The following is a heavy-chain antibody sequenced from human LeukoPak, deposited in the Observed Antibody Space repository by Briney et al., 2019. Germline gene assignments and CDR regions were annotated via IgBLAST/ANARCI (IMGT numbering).Heavy chain of an antibody. V-gene: IGHV3-66*01. D-gene: IGHD1-7*01. CDR2: IYSGGST. Sequence: GGSLRLSCAASGFTVSSNYMSWVRQAPGKGLEWVSVIYSGGSTHYADSVKGRFTISRDNSKNTLYLQMNSLRDEDTAVYYCARYELEDAFDIWGQGTMVTVSS. CDR1: GFTVSSNY. J-gene: IGHJ3*02. CDR3: ARYELEDAFDI.